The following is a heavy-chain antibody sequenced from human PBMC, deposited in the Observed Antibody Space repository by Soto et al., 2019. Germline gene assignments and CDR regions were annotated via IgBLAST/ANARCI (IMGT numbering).Heavy chain of an antibody. Sequence: QVQLQQWGAGLLKPSETLSLTCAVYGGSFSGYYWSWIRQPPGKGLEWIGEINHSGSTNYNPSLKGRVTISVDTSKNQFSLKLSSVTAADTAVYYCARGRAIQLWPYFDYWGQGTLVTVSS. CDR3: ARGRAIQLWPYFDY. CDR2: INHSGST. D-gene: IGHD5-18*01. J-gene: IGHJ4*02. V-gene: IGHV4-34*01. CDR1: GGSFSGYY.